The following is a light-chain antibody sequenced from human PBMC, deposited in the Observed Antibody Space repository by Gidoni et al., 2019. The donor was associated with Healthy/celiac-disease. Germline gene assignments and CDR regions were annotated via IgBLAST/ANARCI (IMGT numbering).Light chain of an antibody. CDR1: QSVSSSD. CDR3: QQYGSSPQT. J-gene: IGKJ1*01. V-gene: IGKV3-20*01. Sequence: EIVLTQSPGTLSLSPGERATLSCRASQSVSSSDLAWYQQKPGQAPKLLNYGASSRATGIPDRFSGSGSGTDFTLTISRLEPEDFAVYYCQQYGSSPQTFGQGTKVEIK. CDR2: GAS.